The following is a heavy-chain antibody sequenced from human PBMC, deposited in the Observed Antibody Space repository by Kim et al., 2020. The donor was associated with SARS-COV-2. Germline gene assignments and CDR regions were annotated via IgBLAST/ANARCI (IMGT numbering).Heavy chain of an antibody. CDR3: RGSPRDQLLSRGGLYYGMDV. J-gene: IGHJ6*02. CDR2: IYTSGST. CDR1: GGSISSYY. Sequence: SETLSLTCTVSGGSISSYYWSWIRQPAGKGLEWIGRIYTSGSTNYNPSLKSRVTMSVDTSKNQFSLKLSSVTAADTAVYYCRGSPRDQLLSRGGLYYGMDVWGQGTTVTVSS. D-gene: IGHD2-2*01. V-gene: IGHV4-4*07.